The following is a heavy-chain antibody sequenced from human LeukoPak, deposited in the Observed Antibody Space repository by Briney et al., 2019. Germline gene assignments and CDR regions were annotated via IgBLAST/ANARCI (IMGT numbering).Heavy chain of an antibody. J-gene: IGHJ3*02. V-gene: IGHV4-34*01. CDR1: GGSFSGYY. CDR2: INHSGST. D-gene: IGHD1-26*01. Sequence: PSETLSLTCAVHGGSFSGYYWSWIRQPPGKGLDWIGEINHSGSTNYNPSLKSRVTISVDTSKNQFSLKLSSVTAADTAVYYCARVRSGSYYYLRAFDIWGQGTMVTVSS. CDR3: ARVRSGSYYYLRAFDI.